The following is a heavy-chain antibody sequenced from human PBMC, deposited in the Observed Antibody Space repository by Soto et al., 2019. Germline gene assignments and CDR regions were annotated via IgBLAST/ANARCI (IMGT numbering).Heavy chain of an antibody. CDR3: ARDEDDNNSAAF. CDR1: GGTFSSYA. J-gene: IGHJ4*02. V-gene: IGHV1-69*06. Sequence: SVKVSCKASGGTFSSYAISWVRQAPGQGLEWMGGIIPIFGTANYAQKFQGRVTITADKSTSTVYMELSSLTSDDTAVYFCARDEDDNNSAAFWGQGTLVTVSS. CDR2: IIPIFGTA. D-gene: IGHD1-1*01.